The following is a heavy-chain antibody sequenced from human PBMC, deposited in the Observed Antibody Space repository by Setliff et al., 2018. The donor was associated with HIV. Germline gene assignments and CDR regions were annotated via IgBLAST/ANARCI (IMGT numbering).Heavy chain of an antibody. Sequence: PGGSLRLSCEASGFSFSTNAMGWVRQAPGEGLEWVSAILSTGERTFYADSVKGRFTISRDNSKNTVYLQMNSLRAEDTAEYYCAKELAASGLGYFDSWGRGILVTVSS. CDR3: AKELAASGLGYFDS. CDR2: ILSTGERT. CDR1: GFSFSTNA. J-gene: IGHJ4*02. V-gene: IGHV3-23*01. D-gene: IGHD3-22*01.